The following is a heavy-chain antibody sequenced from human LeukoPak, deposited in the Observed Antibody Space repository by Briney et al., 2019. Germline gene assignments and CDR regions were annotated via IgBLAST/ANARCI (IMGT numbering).Heavy chain of an antibody. CDR3: AKGPLEGYSNSWRGDY. D-gene: IGHD6-13*01. CDR1: GFNFSSYA. V-gene: IGHV3-23*01. Sequence: GGSLRLSCVVSGFNFSSYAMSWVRQAPGKGLEWVSAISGSGDYTYYADSVKGRFTISRDNSKNTLYLQMDSLRAEDTAIYYCAKGPLEGYSNSWRGDYWGQGTLVTVSS. J-gene: IGHJ4*02. CDR2: ISGSGDYT.